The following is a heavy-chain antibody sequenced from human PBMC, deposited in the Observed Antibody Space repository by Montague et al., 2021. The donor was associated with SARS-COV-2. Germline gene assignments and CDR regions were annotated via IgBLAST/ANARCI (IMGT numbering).Heavy chain of an antibody. CDR3: ARGLQRVVPGVLGVGPYYYYNYMDV. D-gene: IGHD2-2*01. Sequence: SETLSLTCAVSGGSISSSNWWSWVRQPPEKGLELIGVIYHSGNTNYNPSLQSRFTISVDKSKNQFSLRLSSVTAADTAVYYCARGLQRVVPGVLGVGPYYYYNYMDVGGKGTTVTVSS. J-gene: IGHJ6*03. V-gene: IGHV4-4*02. CDR1: GGSISSSNW. CDR2: IYHSGNT.